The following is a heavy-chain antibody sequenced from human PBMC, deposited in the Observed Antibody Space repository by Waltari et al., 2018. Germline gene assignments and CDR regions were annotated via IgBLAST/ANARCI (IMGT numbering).Heavy chain of an antibody. CDR2: MYYRGSS. D-gene: IGHD3-10*01. CDR1: GDSVTSGSYY. CDR3: ARAFGSGSYAWFDS. Sequence: QLQLQESGPGLVKPSETLSLTCAGSGDSVTSGSYYWGWIRQPPRKGLEWIGIMYYRGSSYSNPSLKSRVTISVDTSKNQFSLKLSSVAAADTAVYYCARAFGSGSYAWFDSWGQGTLVTVSS. J-gene: IGHJ5*01. V-gene: IGHV4-39*01.